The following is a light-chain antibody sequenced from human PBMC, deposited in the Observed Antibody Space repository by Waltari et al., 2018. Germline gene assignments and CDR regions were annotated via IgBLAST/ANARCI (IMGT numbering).Light chain of an antibody. J-gene: IGLJ2*01. CDR1: SLRSYY. CDR3: HSRDGSGVGGS. CDR2: DKN. V-gene: IGLV3-19*01. Sequence: SSELTQDPAVSVAMGQTVRITCQGDSLRSYYASWYPQRPGQAPILVMYDKNNRPSGVPDRFSGSSSDDAASLTITGAQAEDEGSYYCHSRDGSGVGGSFGGGTKLTVL.